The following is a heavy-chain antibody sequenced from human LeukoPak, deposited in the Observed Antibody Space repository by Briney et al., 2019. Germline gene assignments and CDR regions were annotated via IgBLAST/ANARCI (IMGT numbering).Heavy chain of an antibody. CDR3: AKSGGYDFWSGYFFDY. J-gene: IGHJ4*02. CDR2: ISGSGGST. V-gene: IGHV3-23*01. Sequence: GGSLRLSCAASGFTFSSYAMSWVRQAPGKGLEWVSAISGSGGSTYYADSVKGRFTISRDNSKNTLYLQMNSLRAEDTAVYYCAKSGGYDFWSGYFFDYWGQGTLVTVSS. CDR1: GFTFSSYA. D-gene: IGHD3-3*01.